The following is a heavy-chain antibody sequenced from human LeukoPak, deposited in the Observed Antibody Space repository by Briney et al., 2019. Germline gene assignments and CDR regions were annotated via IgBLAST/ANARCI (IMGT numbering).Heavy chain of an antibody. CDR3: AREDSCGYCLIV. J-gene: IGHJ4*02. V-gene: IGHV3-20*04. D-gene: IGHD3-22*01. Sequence: AGSLTLSCAASGFTFDDYGMSWLRHAPGQGLEWVSGINWNGGSTAYADPVKGRFTIFRDNDKNSMYLQMISLRAEDTSLYYGAREDSCGYCLIVWGQGTLVTVSS. CDR2: INWNGGST. CDR1: GFTFDDYG.